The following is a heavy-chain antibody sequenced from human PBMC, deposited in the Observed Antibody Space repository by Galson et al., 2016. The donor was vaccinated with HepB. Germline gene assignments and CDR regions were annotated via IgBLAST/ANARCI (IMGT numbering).Heavy chain of an antibody. CDR3: AHVTVGALRMDPFDI. CDR1: GFSLRTNGAG. Sequence: PALVKPIQTLTLTCGFSLRTNGAGVGWIRQPPGKALEWLALIYWDDDKRYSPSLQSRLTVTKDTSKNQVVLTMTNMDPVDTATYYGAHVTVGALRMDPFDIWGQGTMVTVSS. D-gene: IGHD1-26*01. J-gene: IGHJ3*02. V-gene: IGHV2-5*02. CDR2: IYWDDDK.